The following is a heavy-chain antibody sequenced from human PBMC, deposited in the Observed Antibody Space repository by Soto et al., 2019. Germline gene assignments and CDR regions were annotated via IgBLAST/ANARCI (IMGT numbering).Heavy chain of an antibody. CDR1: GFSLTSRPVG. Sequence: QITLKESGPTLVKPTQTLTLTCTFSGFSLTSRPVGVGWVRQPPGKALEWLAFIYWDDDKRYSPSLRSTLNVTKNASKNQVVLTLTNMDPEDTATYYCAHRRKYYVSWNEGVFDSWGQGILVTVSS. J-gene: IGHJ4*02. CDR2: IYWDDDK. CDR3: AHRRKYYVSWNEGVFDS. V-gene: IGHV2-5*02. D-gene: IGHD3-10*01.